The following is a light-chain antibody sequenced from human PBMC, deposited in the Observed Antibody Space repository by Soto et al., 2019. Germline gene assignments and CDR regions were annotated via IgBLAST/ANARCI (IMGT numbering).Light chain of an antibody. V-gene: IGKV3-11*01. Sequence: EIVLTQSPATLSLSPGERATLSCRASQSVSGCLAWYQQKPGQAPRLLIFDASNRATGIPARFSGSGSGIDFTLTISSLEPEDFAIYYCQQRCNWPPVTFGGGTKVDIK. CDR2: DAS. CDR1: QSVSGC. J-gene: IGKJ4*01. CDR3: QQRCNWPPVT.